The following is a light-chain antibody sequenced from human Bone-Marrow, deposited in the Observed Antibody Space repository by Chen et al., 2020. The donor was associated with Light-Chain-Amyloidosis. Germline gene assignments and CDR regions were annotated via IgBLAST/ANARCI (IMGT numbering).Light chain of an antibody. CDR3: ATWDSSLTVWM. Sequence: QSVLTQPPSVSAAPGPQVTISCSGSNSNIGINYVSWYHQLPGTSPKLHIYENNQRPSEIPDRFSGSKSGTSATLGVAGLQTGDEADYYCATWDSSLTVWMFGGGTK. CDR1: NSNIGINY. CDR2: ENN. V-gene: IGLV1-51*02. J-gene: IGLJ3*02.